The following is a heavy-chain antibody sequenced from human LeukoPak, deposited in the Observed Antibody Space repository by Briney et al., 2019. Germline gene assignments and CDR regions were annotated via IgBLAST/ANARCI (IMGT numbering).Heavy chain of an antibody. Sequence: GGSLRLSCAASGFTFSSYWMHWVRQAPGKGLVWVSRINSDGSSTRYADSVKGRFTISRDNAKNTLYLQMNSLRAEDTAVDYCVRLGPWGYYYGMDVWGQGTTVTVSS. D-gene: IGHD3-16*01. J-gene: IGHJ6*02. V-gene: IGHV3-74*01. CDR1: GFTFSSYW. CDR2: INSDGSST. CDR3: VRLGPWGYYYGMDV.